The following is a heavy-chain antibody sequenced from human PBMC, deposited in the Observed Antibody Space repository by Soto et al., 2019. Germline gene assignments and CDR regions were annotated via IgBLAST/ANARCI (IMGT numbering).Heavy chain of an antibody. D-gene: IGHD6-13*01. Sequence: GGSLRLSCAASQFAFSNYAMSWVRQAPGKGLEWVLGISGSGGSTFYADSVKGRFTISRDNSKNTLFLQMSGLRAEDTAIYYCARHQDSSTWYIYPIDFWGQGTLVTVSS. V-gene: IGHV3-23*01. CDR3: ARHQDSSTWYIYPIDF. CDR1: QFAFSNYA. J-gene: IGHJ4*02. CDR2: ISGSGGST.